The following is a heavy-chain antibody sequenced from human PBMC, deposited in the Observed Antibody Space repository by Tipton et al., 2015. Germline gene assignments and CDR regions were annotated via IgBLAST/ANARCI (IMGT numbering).Heavy chain of an antibody. V-gene: IGHV4-38-2*01. Sequence: GLVKPSETLSLTCAVSAYSISSDYYWGWIRQPPGKGLEWIGSISHSGNTYYNPSLKSRVTMSRDTSKNQFSLKLTSVTAADTAVYYCARRTRLNMIPMRGSIDVWGQGTTVTVSS. CDR1: AYSISSDYY. J-gene: IGHJ6*02. CDR3: ARRTRLNMIPMRGSIDV. D-gene: IGHD3-22*01. CDR2: ISHSGNT.